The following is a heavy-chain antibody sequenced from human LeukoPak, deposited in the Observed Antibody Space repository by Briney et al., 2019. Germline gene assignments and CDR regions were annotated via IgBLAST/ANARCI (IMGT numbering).Heavy chain of an antibody. D-gene: IGHD1-26*01. CDR2: ISGDGSTT. CDR1: GFTLSNYL. Sequence: GGSLRLSCAASGFTLSNYLMHLVRQAPGKGLVWVSRISGDGSTTTYADSVKGRFTSSRDNAKNTLYLQMNSLGVEDTAVYYCAREVVGLGFDYWGQGTLATVSS. CDR3: AREVVGLGFDY. J-gene: IGHJ4*02. V-gene: IGHV3-74*01.